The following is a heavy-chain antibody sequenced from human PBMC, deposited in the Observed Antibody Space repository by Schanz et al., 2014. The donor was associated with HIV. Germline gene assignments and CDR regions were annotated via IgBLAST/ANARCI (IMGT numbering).Heavy chain of an antibody. CDR2: TSGSGGRT. J-gene: IGHJ3*02. CDR3: AKDGSWEAFDAFDI. D-gene: IGHD1-26*01. CDR1: GFTFSSCA. V-gene: IGHV3-23*01. Sequence: EVQLLESGGGLVQPGGSLRLSCAASGFTFSSCAMTWVRQAPGKGLEWVSTTSGSGGRTYYADSVKGRFTISRDNSKNTLYLQMNSLRAEDTAVYYCAKDGSWEAFDAFDIWGQGTMVTVSS.